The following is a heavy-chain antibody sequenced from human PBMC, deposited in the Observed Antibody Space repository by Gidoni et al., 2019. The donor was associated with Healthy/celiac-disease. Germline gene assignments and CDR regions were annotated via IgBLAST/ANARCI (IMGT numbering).Heavy chain of an antibody. CDR2: IKSKTDGGKT. J-gene: IGHJ4*02. V-gene: IGHV3-15*01. CDR3: TTDRYQTVAGNEEGDY. D-gene: IGHD6-19*01. CDR1: GFTFSNAW. Sequence: EVQLVESGGGLVKPGGSLRLSCAASGFTFSNAWMSWVRQAPGKGLEWVGRIKSKTDGGKTDYAAPVKGRFTISRDDSKNTLYLQMNSLKTEDTAVYYCTTDRYQTVAGNEEGDYWGQGTLVTVSS.